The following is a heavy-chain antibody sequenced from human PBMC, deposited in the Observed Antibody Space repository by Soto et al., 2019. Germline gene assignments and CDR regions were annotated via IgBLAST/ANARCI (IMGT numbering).Heavy chain of an antibody. CDR1: GYTFSGYY. CDR2: IKHNSGGT. V-gene: IGHV1-2*02. Sequence: ASVQVSSSASGYTFSGYYMHWVRQAPRQRHEWMRWIKHNSGGTNYAQQFQGRVTMTRDTSSSTAYMELSRLRSDVTAVYYCARGEDASTLFDYWGQGTLFSVSS. CDR3: ARGEDASTLFDY. J-gene: IGHJ4*02. D-gene: IGHD1-1*01.